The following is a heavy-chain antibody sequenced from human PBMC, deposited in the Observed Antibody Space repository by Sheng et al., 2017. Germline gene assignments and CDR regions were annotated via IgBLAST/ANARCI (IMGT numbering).Heavy chain of an antibody. J-gene: IGHJ6*03. Sequence: QVQLVQSGAEVKKPGSSVKVSCKASGGTFSSYAISWVRQAPGQGLEWMGGIIPILGIANYAQKFQGRVTITADKSTSTAYMELSSLRSEDTAVYYCARGGTMVRAGYYYYYYMDVWGKGTTVTVSS. D-gene: IGHD3-10*01. CDR3: ARGGTMVRAGYYYYYYMDV. CDR1: GGTFSSYA. V-gene: IGHV1-69*04. CDR2: IIPILGIA.